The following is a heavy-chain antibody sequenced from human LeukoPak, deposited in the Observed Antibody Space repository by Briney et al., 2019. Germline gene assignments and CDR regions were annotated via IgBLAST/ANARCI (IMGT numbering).Heavy chain of an antibody. CDR1: GFTFSGSA. Sequence: GGSLRLSCATSGFTFSGSAMHWVRQASGKGLEWVGRIRSKANSYATVYAASVKGRFTISRDDSKNTAYLQMNSLKTEDTAMYYCTRHSYSGYDPNDYWGQGTLVTVSS. CDR2: IRSKANSYAT. D-gene: IGHD5-12*01. V-gene: IGHV3-73*01. J-gene: IGHJ4*02. CDR3: TRHSYSGYDPNDY.